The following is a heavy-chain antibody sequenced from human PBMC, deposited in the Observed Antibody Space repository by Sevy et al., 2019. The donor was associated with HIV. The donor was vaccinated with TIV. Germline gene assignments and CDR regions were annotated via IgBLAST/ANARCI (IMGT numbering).Heavy chain of an antibody. CDR3: ARAVWDGDAFDI. CDR2: IYTSGST. V-gene: IGHV4-61*02. D-gene: IGHD1-26*01. J-gene: IGHJ3*02. CDR1: GGSISSGSYY. Sequence: SETLSLTCTVSGGSISSGSYYWSWIRQPAGKGLEWIGRIYTSGSTNYNPSLKSRVTISVDTSKNQFSLKLSSVTAADTAVYYCARAVWDGDAFDIWGQGTMVTVSS.